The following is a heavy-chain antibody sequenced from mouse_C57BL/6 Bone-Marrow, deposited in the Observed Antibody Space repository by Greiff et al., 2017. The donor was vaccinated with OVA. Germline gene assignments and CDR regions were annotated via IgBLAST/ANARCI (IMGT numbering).Heavy chain of an antibody. CDR1: GFNIKNTY. Sequence: EVQLQQSVAELVRPGASVKLSCTASGFNIKNTYMHWVKQRPEQGLEWIGRIDPANGNTKYAPKFQGKATITADTTSNTAYLQLSSLTSEDTAIYYCAGRRGGTTEGNAMDDWGQGTSVTVSS. J-gene: IGHJ4*01. CDR2: IDPANGNT. CDR3: AGRRGGTTEGNAMDD. D-gene: IGHD1-1*01. V-gene: IGHV14-3*01.